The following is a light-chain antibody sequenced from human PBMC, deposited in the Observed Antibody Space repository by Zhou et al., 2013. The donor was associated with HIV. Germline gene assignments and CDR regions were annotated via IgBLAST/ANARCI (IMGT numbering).Light chain of an antibody. J-gene: IGKJ1*01. CDR1: KSISSW. V-gene: IGKV1-5*03. Sequence: DIQMTQSPSTLSASVGDRVTITCRASKSISSWLAWYQQKPGKAPNLLIYKASSLESGVPSRFSGSGSGTEFTLTISSLQPDDFATYYCQQCYGDPETFGLGTKVEIK. CDR3: QQCYGDPET. CDR2: KAS.